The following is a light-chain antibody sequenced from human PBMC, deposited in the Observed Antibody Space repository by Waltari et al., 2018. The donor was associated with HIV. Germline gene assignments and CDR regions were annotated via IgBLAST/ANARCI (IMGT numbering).Light chain of an antibody. CDR2: AVS. J-gene: IGLJ1*01. V-gene: IGLV2-14*03. CDR3: SSYTSTSTVYV. Sequence: QSALTQPASVSGSPGQSITISCTGTSSDVGGYNSVSWYQLHPGKAPKLMIYAVSNRPSVVSNRFSGSKSDNTASLTISGLQAEDEADYYCSSYTSTSTVYVFGTGTKVTVL. CDR1: SSDVGGYNS.